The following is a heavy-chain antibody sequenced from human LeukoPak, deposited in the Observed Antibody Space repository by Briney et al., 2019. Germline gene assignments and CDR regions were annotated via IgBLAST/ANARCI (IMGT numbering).Heavy chain of an antibody. D-gene: IGHD3-22*01. Sequence: PGRSLRLSCAASGFTFSSYNMNWVRQAPGKGLEWVSYISSSSSTTNYADSLKGRFTISRDNAKNSLYQQMNSLRDEDTAVYYCAKDQLSTMIEDYYYGMDVWGQGTTVTVSS. CDR3: AKDQLSTMIEDYYYGMDV. CDR1: GFTFSSYN. CDR2: ISSSSSTT. V-gene: IGHV3-48*02. J-gene: IGHJ6*02.